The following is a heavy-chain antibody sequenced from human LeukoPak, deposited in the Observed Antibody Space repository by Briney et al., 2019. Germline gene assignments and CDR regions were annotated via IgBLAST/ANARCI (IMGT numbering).Heavy chain of an antibody. Sequence: SQTLSLTCAISGDSVSSNSAAWIWIRQSPSRGLEWLGRTYYRSKWYNDYAVSVKSRITINPDTSKNQFSLQLNSVTPEDTAVYYCARDRGPSGSRTYYYGSGSFYNWGQGTLVTVSS. CDR3: ARDRGPSGSRTYYYGSGSFYN. V-gene: IGHV6-1*01. J-gene: IGHJ4*02. CDR1: GDSVSSNSAA. CDR2: TYYRSKWYN. D-gene: IGHD3-10*01.